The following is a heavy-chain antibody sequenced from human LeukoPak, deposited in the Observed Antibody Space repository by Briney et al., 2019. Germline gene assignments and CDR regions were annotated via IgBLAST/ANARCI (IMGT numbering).Heavy chain of an antibody. V-gene: IGHV1-2*02. CDR1: GYTFTGYY. CDR3: ARGEVVPAAIGAY. D-gene: IGHD2-2*01. J-gene: IGHJ4*02. Sequence: ASVKVSCKASGYTFTGYYMHWVRQAPGQGLEWMGWINPNSGGTNYAQKFQGRVTMTRVTSISTAYMELSRLRSDDTAVYYCARGEVVPAAIGAYWGQGTLVTVSS. CDR2: INPNSGGT.